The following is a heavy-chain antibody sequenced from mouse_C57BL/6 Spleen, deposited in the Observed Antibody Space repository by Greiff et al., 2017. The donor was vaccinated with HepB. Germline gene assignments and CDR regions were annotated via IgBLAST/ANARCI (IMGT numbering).Heavy chain of an antibody. CDR3: ARRYGYSSGGYAMDY. D-gene: IGHD1-1*01. CDR2: ISSGGSYT. J-gene: IGHJ4*01. CDR1: GFTFSSYG. Sequence: EVKVVDSGGDLVKPGGSLKLSCAASGFTFSSYGMSWVRQTPDKRLEWVATISSGGSYTYYPDSVKGRFTISRDNAKNTLYLQMSSLKSEDTAMYYCARRYGYSSGGYAMDYWGQGTSVTVSS. V-gene: IGHV5-6*02.